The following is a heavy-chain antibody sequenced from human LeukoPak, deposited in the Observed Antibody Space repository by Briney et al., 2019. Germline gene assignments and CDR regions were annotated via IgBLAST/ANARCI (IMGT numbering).Heavy chain of an antibody. CDR2: ISRSGGRI. CDR1: GFTLSDFA. V-gene: IGHV3-23*01. J-gene: IGHJ4*02. D-gene: IGHD5-18*01. CDR3: AKGRGGDYSYGSYYFDQ. Sequence: GGSLRLSCTASGFTLSDFAMNWVRQAPGKGLEWVSSISRSGGRIDYADSVKGRFTISRDNPKNTLYLQMNSLGAEDTAVYYCAKGRGGDYSYGSYYFDQWGQGTLVTVSS.